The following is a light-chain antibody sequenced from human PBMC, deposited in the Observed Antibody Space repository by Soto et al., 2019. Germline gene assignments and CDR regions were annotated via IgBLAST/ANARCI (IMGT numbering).Light chain of an antibody. CDR1: SSDVGSYTL. V-gene: IGLV2-23*02. CDR3: CSYASSSTYV. CDR2: EVS. J-gene: IGLJ1*01. Sequence: SVLTQPASVSGSPGQSITVSCTGTSSDVGSYTLVSWYQQHPGKAPKLMIYEVSKRPSGVSNRFSGSKSGNTASLTISGLQAVDEADYYCCSYASSSTYVFGTGTKVTVL.